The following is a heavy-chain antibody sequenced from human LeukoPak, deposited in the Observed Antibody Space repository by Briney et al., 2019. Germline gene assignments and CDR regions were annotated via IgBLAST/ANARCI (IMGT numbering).Heavy chain of an antibody. D-gene: IGHD2-2*01. V-gene: IGHV4-39*01. CDR2: IYYSGST. Sequence: PSETLSLTCTVFGGSISSSSYYWGWIRQPPGKGLEWIGSIYYSGSTYYNPSLKSRVAISVDTSKNQFSLKLSSVTAADTAVYYCARRWAAMPFDYWGQGTLVTVSS. CDR1: GGSISSSSYY. J-gene: IGHJ4*02. CDR3: ARRWAAMPFDY.